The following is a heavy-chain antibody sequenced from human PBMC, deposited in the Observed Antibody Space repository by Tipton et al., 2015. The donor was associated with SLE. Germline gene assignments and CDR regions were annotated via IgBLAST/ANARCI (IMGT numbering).Heavy chain of an antibody. CDR1: GYTFITYA. D-gene: IGHD4-17*01. CDR3: ARGSVTFDS. V-gene: IGHV1-3*01. Sequence: QSGPEVKKPGASVKISCKASGYTFITYAINWVRQAPGQGLEWMGWINVADGNARFSQKFQGRVTLTRDTSASTAYMELHSLKSEDTAVYYCARGSVTFDSWGQGTLVTVSS. CDR2: INVADGNA. J-gene: IGHJ4*02.